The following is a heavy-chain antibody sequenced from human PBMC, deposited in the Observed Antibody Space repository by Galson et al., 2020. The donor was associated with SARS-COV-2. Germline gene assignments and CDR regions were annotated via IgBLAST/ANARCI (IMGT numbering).Heavy chain of an antibody. CDR1: EFTFSSYT. D-gene: IGHD3-10*02. J-gene: IGHJ6*02. V-gene: IGHV3-30*04. CDR2: ISYDGSNK. CDR3: ARVFPVTPDYYYALGV. Sequence: GGSLRLSCAASEFTFSSYTMHWVRQAPGKGLEWVAVISYDGSNKYYADSVKGRFTISRDNSKNTLYLQMNSLRAEDTAVYYCARVFPVTPDYYYALGVWGQGTTVTVS.